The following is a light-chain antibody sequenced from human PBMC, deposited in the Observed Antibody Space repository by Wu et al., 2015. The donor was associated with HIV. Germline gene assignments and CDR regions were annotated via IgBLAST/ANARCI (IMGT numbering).Light chain of an antibody. CDR1: RDISNS. Sequence: DIQMTQSPSSLSASVGDRVTITCRASRDISNSLAWYQQIPGKVPKLLLYAASRLESGVPSRFSGSGSGTDYTLTISSLQPEDFATYYCQQYYSTPLTFGGGTKVEIK. CDR3: QQYYSTPLT. V-gene: IGKV1-NL1*01. J-gene: IGKJ4*01. CDR2: AAS.